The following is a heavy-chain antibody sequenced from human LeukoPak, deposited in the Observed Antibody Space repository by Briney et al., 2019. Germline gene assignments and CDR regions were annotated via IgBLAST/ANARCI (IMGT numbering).Heavy chain of an antibody. D-gene: IGHD3-22*01. J-gene: IGHJ5*02. CDR1: GFTFSNYY. CDR2: IISSGSTI. Sequence: GGSLRLSCAASGFTFSNYYMSWIRQAPGKGLEWVSYIISSGSTIYYPDSVKGRLTISRYNAKNSLSLQMNSLRAEDTAVYYCARVVAYYYDSSGYCDRWGQGTLVTVSS. CDR3: ARVVAYYYDSSGYCDR. V-gene: IGHV3-11*01.